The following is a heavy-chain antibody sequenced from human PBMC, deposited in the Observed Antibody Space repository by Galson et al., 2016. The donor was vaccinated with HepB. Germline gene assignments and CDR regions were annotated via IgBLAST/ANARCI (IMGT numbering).Heavy chain of an antibody. V-gene: IGHV3-23*01. Sequence: SLRLSCAASGFTFNNYAMSWVRQAPGKGLEWVSGLSGSGRTTYYADSVKGRFTISRVNSKNTLYLQMNSLRAEDTAIYYCASSDYSYVWGTYRGLLNYWGQGTLVTVSS. CDR1: GFTFNNYA. CDR3: ASSDYSYVWGTYRGLLNY. D-gene: IGHD3-16*02. J-gene: IGHJ4*02. CDR2: LSGSGRTT.